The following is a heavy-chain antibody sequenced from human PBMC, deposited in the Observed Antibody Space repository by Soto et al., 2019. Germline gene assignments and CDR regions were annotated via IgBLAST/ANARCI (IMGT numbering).Heavy chain of an antibody. CDR3: ARSIVVVTAADY. CDR1: GYTFTSYA. CDR2: INAGNGNT. Sequence: QVQLVQSGAEVKKPGASVKVSCKASGYTFTSYAMHWVRQAPGQRLEWMGWINAGNGNTKYSQKFQGRVTITRDTSASTAYMELSSLRSEDTGVYYCARSIVVVTAADYWGQGTLVTVSS. J-gene: IGHJ4*02. D-gene: IGHD2-21*02. V-gene: IGHV1-3*01.